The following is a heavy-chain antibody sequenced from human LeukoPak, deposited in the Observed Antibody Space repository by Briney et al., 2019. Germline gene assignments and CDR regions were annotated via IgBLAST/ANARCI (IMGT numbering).Heavy chain of an antibody. CDR2: ISGSGGST. D-gene: IGHD3-9*01. CDR1: GFTFSSYG. V-gene: IGHV3-23*01. Sequence: GGSLRLSCAASGFTFSSYGMSWVRQAPGKGLEWVSAISGSGGSTYYADSVKGRFTISRDNSKNTLYLQMNSLRAEDTAVYYCAKDMGYYDILTGYYGPTFDYWGQGTLVTVSS. CDR3: AKDMGYYDILTGYYGPTFDY. J-gene: IGHJ4*02.